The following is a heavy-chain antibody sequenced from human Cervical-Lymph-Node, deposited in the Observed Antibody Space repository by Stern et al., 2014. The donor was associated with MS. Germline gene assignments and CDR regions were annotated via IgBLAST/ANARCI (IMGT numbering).Heavy chain of an antibody. V-gene: IGHV3-30-3*01. Sequence: MQLVESGGGVVQPGRSLRLSCAASGFTFSSYAMHWVRQAPGKGLEWVAAISFDGSNEYYADSVKGRFTISRDNSRHNSRNTLYLQMNSLRADARDRAFWSRNRGWGDVWGQGTTVTVSS. D-gene: IGHD5-24*01. CDR3: SRNRGWGDV. CDR1: GFTFSSYA. CDR2: ISFDGSNE. J-gene: IGHJ6*02.